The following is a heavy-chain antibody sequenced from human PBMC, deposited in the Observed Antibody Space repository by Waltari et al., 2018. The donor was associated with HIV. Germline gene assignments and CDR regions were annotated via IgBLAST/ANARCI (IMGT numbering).Heavy chain of an antibody. V-gene: IGHV3-30*18. CDR3: AKGGPTRWLVDY. Sequence: QVQLVASGGGVVQSGRSLRLSCAASGFTFSSYGMHWVRQAPGKGMEWVAVISYDGSKKYYADAVKCRFTISRDNSKNTLYLQMNSLRAEDTAVYYCAKGGPTRWLVDYWGQGTLVTVSS. CDR1: GFTFSSYG. J-gene: IGHJ4*02. CDR2: ISYDGSKK. D-gene: IGHD6-19*01.